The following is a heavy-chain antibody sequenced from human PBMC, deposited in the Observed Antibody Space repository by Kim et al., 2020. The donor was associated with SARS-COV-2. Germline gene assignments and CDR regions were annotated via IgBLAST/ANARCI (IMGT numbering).Heavy chain of an antibody. CDR2: ISYHGSNK. CDR3: AKRTHLWLGMISA. V-gene: IGHV3-30*18. CDR1: GFTFSSYG. J-gene: IGHJ5*02. Sequence: GRALRLSCAASGFTFSSYGMHWVRQAPGKGLEGVAVISYHGSNKYYADSVKGRFTISRDNSKNTLYLQMNSLRAEDTAVYYCAKRTHLWLGMISAWGQGT. D-gene: IGHD3-10*01.